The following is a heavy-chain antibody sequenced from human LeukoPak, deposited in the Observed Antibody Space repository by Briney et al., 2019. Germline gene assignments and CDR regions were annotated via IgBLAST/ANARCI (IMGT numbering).Heavy chain of an antibody. CDR1: GGSISSSSYY. D-gene: IGHD3-16*01. CDR3: ARSFSLIPIDY. V-gene: IGHV4-39*01. J-gene: IGHJ4*02. CDR2: IYYSGST. Sequence: PSETLSLTCTVSGGSISSSSYYWGWIRQPPGKGLEWIGSIYYSGSTYYNPSLKSRVTISVDTSKNQFSLKLSSVTAADTAVYYCARSFSLIPIDYWGQGTLVTVSS.